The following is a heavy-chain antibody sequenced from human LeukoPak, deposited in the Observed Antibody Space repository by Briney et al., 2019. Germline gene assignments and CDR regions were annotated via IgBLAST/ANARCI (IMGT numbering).Heavy chain of an antibody. CDR2: IKQDGSDI. Sequence: GGSLRLSCAASGFTFSSYEMAWVRQAPGKGLEWVASIKQDGSDIYYVDSVKGRFTISRDNAKNSLYLQMNSLGAEDTAVYYCARDQDTFWFDPWGQGTLVTVSS. CDR3: ARDQDTFWFDP. J-gene: IGHJ5*02. V-gene: IGHV3-7*04. D-gene: IGHD5-18*01. CDR1: GFTFSSYE.